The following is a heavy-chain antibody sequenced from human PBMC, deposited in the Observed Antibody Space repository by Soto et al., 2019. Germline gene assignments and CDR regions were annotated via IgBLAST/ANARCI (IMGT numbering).Heavy chain of an antibody. Sequence: QVQLVQSGAEVKKPGSSVKVSCKASGGTFSSYAISWVRQAPGQGLEWMGGIIPIFGTANYAQKFQGRVTITADESTSTAYMELSSLRSEDTAVYYCASGVYYDSSGYPPYWYFDLWGRGTLVTGSS. V-gene: IGHV1-69*01. CDR1: GGTFSSYA. CDR3: ASGVYYDSSGYPPYWYFDL. J-gene: IGHJ2*01. D-gene: IGHD3-22*01. CDR2: IIPIFGTA.